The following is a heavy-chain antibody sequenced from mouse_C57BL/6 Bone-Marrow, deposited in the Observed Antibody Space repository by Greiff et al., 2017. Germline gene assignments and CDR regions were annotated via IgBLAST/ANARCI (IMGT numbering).Heavy chain of an antibody. V-gene: IGHV5-4*01. D-gene: IGHD4-1*01. CDR3: ARDLGPCDY. CDR2: ISAGGSYT. J-gene: IGHJ2*01. CDR1: GFTFSSYA. Sequence: EVQRVESEGGLVKPGGSLKLSCAASGFTFSSYAISWVRQTPEKRLEWVATISAGGSYTYYPDKVKGRFTFSRDNARSNVYLQMSSLKSEDSAVYYCARDLGPCDYGGQGTTLTVTS.